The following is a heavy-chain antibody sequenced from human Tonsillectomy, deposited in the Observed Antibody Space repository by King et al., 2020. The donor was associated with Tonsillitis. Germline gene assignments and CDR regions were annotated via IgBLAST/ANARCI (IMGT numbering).Heavy chain of an antibody. CDR2: ISSSGSTI. CDR3: ARGFEVRATRGGRIAYFDL. CDR1: GFTFSFSS. V-gene: IGHV3-48*01. Sequence: VQLVESGGGLVQPGGSLRLSCAASGFTFSFSSMNWVRQAPGKGLEWVSYISSSGSTIYYADSVKGRFTISRDTGENSLYLQMNSLRAADTAVYYCARGFEVRATRGGRIAYFDLWGRGTLVTVSS. J-gene: IGHJ2*01. D-gene: IGHD1-26*01.